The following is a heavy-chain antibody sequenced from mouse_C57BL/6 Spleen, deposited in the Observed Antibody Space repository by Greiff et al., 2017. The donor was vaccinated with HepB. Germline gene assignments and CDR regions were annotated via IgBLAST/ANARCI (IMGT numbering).Heavy chain of an antibody. V-gene: IGHV1-39*01. CDR1: GYSFTDYN. J-gene: IGHJ4*01. CDR2: INPNYGTT. D-gene: IGHD1-1*01. CDR3: ARSPITTVEGYYAMDY. Sequence: EVKLMESGPELVKPGASVKISCKASGYSFTDYNMNWVKQSNGKSLEWIGVINPNYGTTSYNQKFKGKATLTVDQSSSTAYMQLNSLTSEDSAVYYCARSPITTVEGYYAMDYWGQGTSVTVSS.